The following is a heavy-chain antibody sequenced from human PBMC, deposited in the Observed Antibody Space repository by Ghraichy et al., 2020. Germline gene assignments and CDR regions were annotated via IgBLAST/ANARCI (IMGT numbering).Heavy chain of an antibody. CDR1: GFTFSNYR. D-gene: IGHD6-13*01. CDR3: ARTAIAAGGQDAFDS. V-gene: IGHV3-48*02. J-gene: IGHJ3*02. CDR2: ISRGSGKI. Sequence: GGSLRLSCVGSGFTFSNYRMNWVRQAPGKGLEWVSYISRGSGKIYYADSVRGRFTISRDNAKNSLYLQMHSLRDEDTAVYYCARTAIAAGGQDAFDSWGAGTIVTVSS.